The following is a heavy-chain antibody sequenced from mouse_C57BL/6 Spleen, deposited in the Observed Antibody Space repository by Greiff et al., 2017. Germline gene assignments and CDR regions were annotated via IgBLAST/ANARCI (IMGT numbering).Heavy chain of an antibody. CDR1: GYTFTSYW. CDR3: ARSWDVDYFDY. J-gene: IGHJ2*01. CDR2: IDPSDSYT. Sequence: QVQLQQPGAELVRPGTSVKLSCKASGYTFTSYWMHWVKQRPGQGLEWIGVIDPSDSYTNYNQKFKGKATLTVDTSSSTAYMQLSSLTSEDSAVYYCARSWDVDYFDYWGQGTTLTVSS. D-gene: IGHD4-1*01. V-gene: IGHV1-59*01.